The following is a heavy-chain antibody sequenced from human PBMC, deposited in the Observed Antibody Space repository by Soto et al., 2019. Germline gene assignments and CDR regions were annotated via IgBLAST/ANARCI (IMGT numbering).Heavy chain of an antibody. J-gene: IGHJ4*02. CDR2: IINTGGDT. D-gene: IGHD1-26*01. V-gene: IGHV3-23*01. CDR1: GLTFSRYA. Sequence: LRLSCAVSGLTFSRYAMSWVRQAPGKGLEWVSAIINTGGDTLYADSVKARFTISRDNFKNTLYLQMNSLRAEDAAIYYCAKASGESYPESRVFDQWGQGTRVTVSS. CDR3: AKASGESYPESRVFDQ.